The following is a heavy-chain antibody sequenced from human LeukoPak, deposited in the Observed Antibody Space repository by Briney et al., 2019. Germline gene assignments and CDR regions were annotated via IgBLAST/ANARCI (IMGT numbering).Heavy chain of an antibody. J-gene: IGHJ2*01. V-gene: IGHV3-9*01. Sequence: GRSLRLSCAASGFTFYDYAMHWVRHAPGKGLEWVSGISWNSGSIVYADSVKGRFTISRDNAKNSLYLQMNSLRAEDTALYYCAKDIAVDTAMGDWYFDLWGRGTLVTVSS. D-gene: IGHD5-18*01. CDR3: AKDIAVDTAMGDWYFDL. CDR2: ISWNSGSI. CDR1: GFTFYDYA.